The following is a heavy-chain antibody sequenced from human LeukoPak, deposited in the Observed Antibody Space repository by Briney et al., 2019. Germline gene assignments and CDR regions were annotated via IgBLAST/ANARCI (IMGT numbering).Heavy chain of an antibody. D-gene: IGHD2-2*01. CDR2: IHYSGST. CDR1: GGSISSYY. Sequence: SETLSLTCTVSGGSISSYYWSWIRQPPGKGLEWIGYIHYSGSTNYNPSLKSRVTISVDTSKNQFSLKLSSVTAADTAVYYCARELAMPPYYYYGMDVWGQGTTVTVSS. J-gene: IGHJ6*02. CDR3: ARELAMPPYYYYGMDV. V-gene: IGHV4-59*01.